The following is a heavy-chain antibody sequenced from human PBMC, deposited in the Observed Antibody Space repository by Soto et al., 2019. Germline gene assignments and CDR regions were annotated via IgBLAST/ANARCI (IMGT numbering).Heavy chain of an antibody. D-gene: IGHD4-17*01. Sequence: EVQLLESGGGLVQPGGSLRLSCAASGFTFSSYAMSWVRQAPGKGLEWVSAISGSGGSTYYADSVKGRFTISRDNSKNTLCLQMSSLRAEDTDVYYCANDTAEGDYVVGYFDYWGKGSLVAVSS. V-gene: IGHV3-23*01. J-gene: IGHJ4*02. CDR2: ISGSGGST. CDR1: GFTFSSYA. CDR3: ANDTAEGDYVVGYFDY.